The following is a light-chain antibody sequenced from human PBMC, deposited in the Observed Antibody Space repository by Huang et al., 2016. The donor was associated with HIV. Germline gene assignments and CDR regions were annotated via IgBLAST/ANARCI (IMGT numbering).Light chain of an antibody. CDR1: QNVAND. J-gene: IGKJ2*01. V-gene: IGKV3-15*01. Sequence: EIVMTQSPGILSVSPGERATLSCTASQNVANDLAWYRQKPGQPPRLLRYDAATRATGGPPRFSGSASGSEVTLTISGLQSEDFATYYCQHYYNWPPRYTFGQGTKVDFK. CDR2: DAA. CDR3: QHYYNWPPRYT.